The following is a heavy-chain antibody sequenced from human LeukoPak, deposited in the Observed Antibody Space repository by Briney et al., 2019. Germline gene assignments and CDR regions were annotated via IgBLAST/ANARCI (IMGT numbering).Heavy chain of an antibody. D-gene: IGHD6-19*01. CDR1: GGSISSYY. CDR3: ASSGSSGQFDY. J-gene: IGHJ4*02. V-gene: IGHV4-59*08. Sequence: SETLSLTCTVSGGSISSYYWSWIRQPPGKGLEWIGYIYYSGTTNYNPSLKSRVTISVDTSKNQFSLKLSSVTAADTAVYYCASSGSSGQFDYWGQGTLVTVSS. CDR2: IYYSGTT.